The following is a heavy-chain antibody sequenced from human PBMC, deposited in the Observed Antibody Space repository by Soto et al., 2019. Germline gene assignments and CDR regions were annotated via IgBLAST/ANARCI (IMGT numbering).Heavy chain of an antibody. V-gene: IGHV3-64*01. CDR1: GFTLSSYA. Sequence: EVQLAESGGGLAQPGGSLRLSCAASGFTLSSYAMDWVRQAPGKGLEYVSGISCNGGSTYYANTVQGRFPISRDNSKNTVYLQMGSLRPEDMAVYYCARRARPDFYHMDVWGKGTTVTVSS. CDR2: ISCNGGST. CDR3: ARRARPDFYHMDV. J-gene: IGHJ6*03. D-gene: IGHD6-6*01.